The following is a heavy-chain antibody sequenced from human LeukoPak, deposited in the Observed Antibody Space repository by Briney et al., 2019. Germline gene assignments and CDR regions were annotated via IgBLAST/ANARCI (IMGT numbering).Heavy chain of an antibody. Sequence: KPSETLSLTCTVSGGSISSYYWSWIRQPPGKGLEWIGYIYYSGSTNYNPSLKSRVTISVDTSKNQFSLKLSSVTAADTAVYYCASLFPPIRTYCGGYCPPEFDYWGQGTLVTVSS. V-gene: IGHV4-59*08. D-gene: IGHD2-21*02. CDR1: GGSISSYY. CDR2: IYYSGST. J-gene: IGHJ4*02. CDR3: ASLFPPIRTYCGGYCPPEFDY.